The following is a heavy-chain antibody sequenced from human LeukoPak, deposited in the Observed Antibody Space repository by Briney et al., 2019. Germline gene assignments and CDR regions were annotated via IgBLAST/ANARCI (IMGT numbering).Heavy chain of an antibody. Sequence: GGSLRLACAASGFTFDDYGMSWVRQAPGKGLEWVSGISWNGGSTGYADSVKGRFTISRDNAKNSLYLQMNSVRAEDTALYYCARSGVGYCTNGVCFVDYWGQGTLVTVSS. J-gene: IGHJ4*02. CDR2: ISWNGGST. CDR1: GFTFDDYG. V-gene: IGHV3-20*04. D-gene: IGHD2-8*01. CDR3: ARSGVGYCTNGVCFVDY.